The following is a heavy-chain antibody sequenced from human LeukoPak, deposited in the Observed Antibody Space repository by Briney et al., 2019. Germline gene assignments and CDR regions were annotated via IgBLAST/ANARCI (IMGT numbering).Heavy chain of an antibody. CDR2: ISAGGGNT. V-gene: IGHV3-23*01. CDR3: AKKMMVVQVGNYFDY. J-gene: IGHJ4*02. CDR1: GFTFSNYD. Sequence: GGSLRLSCAASGFTFSNYDMNWVRQAPGKGLEWVSAISAGGGNTYYADSVKGRFTISRDNSRNTLYLQMNSLGAEDTAVYYCAKKMMVVQVGNYFDYWGQGTLVTVSS. D-gene: IGHD3-22*01.